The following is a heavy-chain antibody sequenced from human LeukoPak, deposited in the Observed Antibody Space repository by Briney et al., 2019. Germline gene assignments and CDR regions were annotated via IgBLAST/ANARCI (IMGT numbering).Heavy chain of an antibody. V-gene: IGHV5-51*01. J-gene: IGHJ6*02. Sequence: PGESLKISCKGSGYSFTSYWIGWVRQMPGKGLEWTGIIYPGDSDTRYSPSFQGQVTISADKSISTAYLQWSSLKASDTAMYYCARLQNEVPYYYYYGMDVWGQGTTVTVSS. CDR3: ARLQNEVPYYYYYGMDV. CDR2: IYPGDSDT. CDR1: GYSFTSYW. D-gene: IGHD1-1*01.